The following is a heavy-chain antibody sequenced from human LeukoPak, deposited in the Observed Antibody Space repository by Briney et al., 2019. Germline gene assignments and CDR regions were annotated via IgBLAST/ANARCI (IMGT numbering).Heavy chain of an antibody. J-gene: IGHJ4*02. CDR2: IYYSGST. CDR1: GGSISSGGYY. Sequence: PSETLSLTCTVSGGSISSGGYYWSWIRQHPGKGLEWIGYIYYSGSTYYNPSLKSRVTISVDTSENHFSLKLSSVTAADTAVYYCARVPYGDYYLDYWGQGTLVTVSS. CDR3: ARVPYGDYYLDY. V-gene: IGHV4-31*03. D-gene: IGHD4-17*01.